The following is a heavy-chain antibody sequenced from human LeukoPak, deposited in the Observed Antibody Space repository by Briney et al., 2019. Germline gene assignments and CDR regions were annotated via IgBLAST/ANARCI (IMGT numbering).Heavy chain of an antibody. CDR2: LYYSGIT. CDR3: ARDHWDSSGWDYYYYYYMDV. CDR1: GGSISSGGYS. Sequence: PSQTLSLTCAVSGGSISSGGYSWSWFRQPPGRGLVWIGYLYYSGITYYNPSLKSRVTISVDTSKNQFSLKLSSVTAADTAVYYCARDHWDSSGWDYYYYYYMDVWGKGTTVTISS. D-gene: IGHD6-19*01. J-gene: IGHJ6*03. V-gene: IGHV4-30-4*07.